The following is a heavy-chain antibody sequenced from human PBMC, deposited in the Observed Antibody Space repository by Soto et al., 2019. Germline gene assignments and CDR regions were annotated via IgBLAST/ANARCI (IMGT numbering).Heavy chain of an antibody. D-gene: IGHD4-17*01. V-gene: IGHV1-46*01. CDR2: INPSGGST. CDR1: GYTFTSYY. J-gene: IGHJ6*02. Sequence: ASVKVSCKASGYTFTSYYMHWVRQAPGQGLDWMGIINPSGGSTSYAQKFQGRVTMTRDTSTSTVYMELSSLRSEDTAVYYCAREDYGGNSLDPHPYGMDVWGQGTTVTVSS. CDR3: AREDYGGNSLDPHPYGMDV.